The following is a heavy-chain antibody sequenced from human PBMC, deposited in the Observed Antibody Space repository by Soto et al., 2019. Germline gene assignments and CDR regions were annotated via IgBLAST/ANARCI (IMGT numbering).Heavy chain of an antibody. CDR2: ISSSSSYT. CDR3: AAEVNIMLMLGRNYYGMEF. Sequence: GGSLRLSCASYVFTFSDYYMSCIRHAPGKGLEWVSYISSSSSYTNYADSVKGRFTISRDNAKNSLYLQMNSLRAEDTAVYYCAAEVNIMLMLGRNYYGMEFLGQGTTVIVSS. J-gene: IGHJ6*01. V-gene: IGHV3-11*06. D-gene: IGHD2-21*01. CDR1: VFTFSDYY.